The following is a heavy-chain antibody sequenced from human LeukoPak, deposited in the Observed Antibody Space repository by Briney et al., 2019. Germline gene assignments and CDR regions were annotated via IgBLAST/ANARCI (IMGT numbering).Heavy chain of an antibody. CDR3: AKSLYQYRGINFDY. CDR2: VSGGGRSS. V-gene: IGHV3-23*01. J-gene: IGHJ4*02. Sequence: GGSLRLSCAASGFPFSDYAMSWVRQAPGKGLEWVSAVSGGGRSSYYADSVKGRFTISRDNSKNRLYLQMNGLRAEDTAIYYCAKSLYQYRGINFDYWGQGTLVTVSS. D-gene: IGHD2-2*01. CDR1: GFPFSDYA.